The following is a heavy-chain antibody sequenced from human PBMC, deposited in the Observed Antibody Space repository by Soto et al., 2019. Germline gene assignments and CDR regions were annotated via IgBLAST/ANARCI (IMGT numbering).Heavy chain of an antibody. J-gene: IGHJ4*02. D-gene: IGHD1-26*01. CDR3: ARENEHGSNCDLDY. Sequence: QVQLVQSGGGVVQPGRSLRLSCAASGFNFNTYFMHWVRQAPGKGLEWVAMIFPNGRDKEYAYSVKVRFTISRDNFNNRMYLQMDSLIPEHTAVYYCARENEHGSNCDLDYWGQGALVHVS. V-gene: IGHV3-30*13. CDR1: GFNFNTYF. CDR2: IFPNGRDK.